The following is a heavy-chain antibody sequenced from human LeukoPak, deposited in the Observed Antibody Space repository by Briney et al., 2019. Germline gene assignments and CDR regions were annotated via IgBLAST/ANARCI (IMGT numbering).Heavy chain of an antibody. CDR3: AREYSDNSGYYYGLDT. J-gene: IGHJ4*02. CDR2: ISYPRSYQ. D-gene: IGHD3-22*01. V-gene: IGHV3-30*14. Sequence: GGSLRLSCDASGFTLSDYAMHWVRQAPGKGLEWVALISYPRSYQYYIDSVKGRFTSSRDDSKNTFYLQMNSLRAEDTALYYCAREYSDNSGYYYGLDTWGPGTLVTVAS. CDR1: GFTLSDYA.